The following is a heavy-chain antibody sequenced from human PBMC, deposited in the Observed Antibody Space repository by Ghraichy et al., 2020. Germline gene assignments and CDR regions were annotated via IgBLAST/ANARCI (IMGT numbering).Heavy chain of an antibody. CDR1: GFNFTSSW. CDR2: IKPDGLET. J-gene: IGHJ4*01. Sequence: GGSLRLSCAASGFNFTSSWMNWVRQAPGQVLEWVAGIKPDGLETYLVDSLRGRFTISRDNAKNSVYLQMNGLRAEDTAFYYCARDRAYKCFDYWGHGTLVTVSS. D-gene: IGHD5-24*01. V-gene: IGHV3-7*03. CDR3: ARDRAYKCFDY.